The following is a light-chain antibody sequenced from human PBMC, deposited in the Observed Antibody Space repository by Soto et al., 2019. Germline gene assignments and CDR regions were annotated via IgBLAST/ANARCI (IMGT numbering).Light chain of an antibody. CDR1: SGHSNYA. CDR3: QSLGTGIRVV. J-gene: IGLJ2*01. V-gene: IGLV4-69*02. Sequence: QSVLTQSASASASLGPSVKLTCTLSSGHSNYAIAWHQQQPETGPRFLMKVNSDGSHNKGDGIPDRFSGSSSGAERYLTISSLQSEDEADYYCQSLGTGIRVVFGGGTKLTVL. CDR2: VNSDGSH.